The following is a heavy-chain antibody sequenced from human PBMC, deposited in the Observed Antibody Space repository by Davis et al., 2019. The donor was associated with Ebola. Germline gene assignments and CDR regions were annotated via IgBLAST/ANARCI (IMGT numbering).Heavy chain of an antibody. CDR1: GGSFSGYY. D-gene: IGHD6-19*01. CDR3: AREVAVNYFDY. CDR2: INHSGST. V-gene: IGHV4-34*01. J-gene: IGHJ4*02. Sequence: MPSETLSLTCAVYGGSFSGYYWSWIRQPPGKGLEWIGEINHSGSTNYNPSLKSRVTISVDTSKNQFSLKLSSVTAADTAVYYCAREVAVNYFDYWGQGTLVTVSS.